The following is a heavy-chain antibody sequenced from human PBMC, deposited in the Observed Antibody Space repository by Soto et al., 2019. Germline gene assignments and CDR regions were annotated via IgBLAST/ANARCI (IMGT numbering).Heavy chain of an antibody. CDR2: MNPNSGNT. CDR3: ARRGYSSSWYYYYYYGMDV. J-gene: IGHJ6*02. Sequence: GASVKVSCKASGYTFTTYYINWVRQATGQGLEWMGWMNPNSGNTGYAQKFQGRVTMTRNTSISTAYMELSSLRSEDTAVYYCARRGYSSSWYYYYYYGMDVWGQGTTVTVSS. V-gene: IGHV1-8*02. D-gene: IGHD6-13*01. CDR1: GYTFTTYY.